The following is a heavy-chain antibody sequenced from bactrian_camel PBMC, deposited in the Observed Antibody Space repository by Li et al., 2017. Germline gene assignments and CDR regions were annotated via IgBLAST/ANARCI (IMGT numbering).Heavy chain of an antibody. CDR2: IHQDGRT. CDR3: AADQMVRADWLRLTDVEYNY. V-gene: IGHV3S53*01. Sequence: HVQLVESGGGSVQAGGSLRLSCTASRRTSGCMGWFRQAPGKEREAVAAIHQDGRTTYTDSVKGRFTISKDNAKNVLYLQMDSLKPEDSAMYYCAADQMVRADWLRLTDVEYNYWGQGTQVTVS. D-gene: IGHD2*01. J-gene: IGHJ4*01. CDR1: RRTSGC.